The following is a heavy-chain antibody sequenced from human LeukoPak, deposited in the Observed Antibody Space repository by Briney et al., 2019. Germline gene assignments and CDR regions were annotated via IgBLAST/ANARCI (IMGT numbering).Heavy chain of an antibody. J-gene: IGHJ4*02. CDR1: GGSTSSAIW. V-gene: IGHV4-4*02. CDR3: ARHMATPGTRGFDS. D-gene: IGHD5-24*01. Sequence: SGTLSLTCAVSGGSTSSAIWWSWVRQPPGKGLEWIGEIYLGGKTNYNPSLKSRVTISIDTSKNQFSLKLISVTAADTALYYCARHMATPGTRGFDSWGQGTLVTVSS. CDR2: IYLGGKT.